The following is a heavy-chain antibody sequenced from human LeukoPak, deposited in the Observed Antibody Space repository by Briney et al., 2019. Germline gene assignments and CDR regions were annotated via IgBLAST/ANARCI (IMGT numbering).Heavy chain of an antibody. J-gene: IGHJ4*02. CDR2: MNPNSGNT. CDR3: ARGGGLDYDFWSGSTPFDY. Sequence: APVKVSCKASGYTFTSYDINWVRQATGQGLEWMGWMNPNSGNTGYAQKFQGRVTMTRNTSISTAYMELSSLRSEDTAVYYCARGGGLDYDFWSGSTPFDYWGQGTLVTVSS. V-gene: IGHV1-8*01. CDR1: GYTFTSYD. D-gene: IGHD3-3*01.